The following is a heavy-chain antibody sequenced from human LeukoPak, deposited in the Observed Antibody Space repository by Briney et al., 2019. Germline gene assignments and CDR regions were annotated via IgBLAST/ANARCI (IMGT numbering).Heavy chain of an antibody. CDR2: IRYDGSNK. CDR3: AKGSGDYGNHGILDY. J-gene: IGHJ4*02. Sequence: GGSLRLSCAASGFTFSSYGMHWVRQAPGKGLEWVAFIRYDGSNKYYADSVKGRFTISRDNSKNTLYLQMNSLRAEDTAVYYCAKGSGDYGNHGILDYWGQGTLVTVSS. V-gene: IGHV3-30*02. CDR1: GFTFSSYG. D-gene: IGHD4-17*01.